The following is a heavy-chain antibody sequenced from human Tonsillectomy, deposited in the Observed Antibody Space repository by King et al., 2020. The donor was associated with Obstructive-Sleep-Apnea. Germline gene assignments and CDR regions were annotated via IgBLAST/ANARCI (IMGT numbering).Heavy chain of an antibody. J-gene: IGHJ5*02. V-gene: IGHV4-59*01. CDR3: ARAPYGSGIIDWFDP. D-gene: IGHD3-10*01. CDR1: GGAIGPYY. Sequence: VQLQESGPGLVKPSETLSLTCTVSGGAIGPYYWSWIRQPPGKGLECIGYIYYSGSSNYNPSLKRRVTITVDTSKNQFSLMLSSVTAADTAVYYCARAPYGSGIIDWFDPWGQGTLVTVSS. CDR2: IYYSGSS.